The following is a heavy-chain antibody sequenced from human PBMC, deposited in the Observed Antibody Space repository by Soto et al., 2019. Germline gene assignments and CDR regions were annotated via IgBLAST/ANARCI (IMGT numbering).Heavy chain of an antibody. V-gene: IGHV4-39*01. J-gene: IGHJ4*02. CDR1: GASITSNPSY. D-gene: IGHD1-26*01. CDR3: ARRPKRGSYSWCFDY. Sequence: RQLQGPGPGRGKPSGTRSFTGPSFGASITSNPSYGGGSRHPPGKGLRWLGYIYYSGSASYNPSLKSRVTMSVDTSKNQFSLKLSSVTAADTAVYYCARRPKRGSYSWCFDYWGQGTLVTVSS. CDR2: IYYSGSA.